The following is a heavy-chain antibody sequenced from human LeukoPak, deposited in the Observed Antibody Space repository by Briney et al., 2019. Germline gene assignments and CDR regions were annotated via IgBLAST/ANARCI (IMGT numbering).Heavy chain of an antibody. CDR2: IYSSGIT. CDR1: GGSISSSSYF. V-gene: IGHV4-39*01. CDR3: ARLGVDTAIGPQFDY. Sequence: SETLSLTCTVSGGSISSSSYFWGWIRQPPGMGLEWIGSIYSSGITYYNPSLKSRVTISVDTSKNQFSLKLSSVTAADTAVYYCARLGVDTAIGPQFDYWGQGTLVTVSS. D-gene: IGHD5-18*01. J-gene: IGHJ4*02.